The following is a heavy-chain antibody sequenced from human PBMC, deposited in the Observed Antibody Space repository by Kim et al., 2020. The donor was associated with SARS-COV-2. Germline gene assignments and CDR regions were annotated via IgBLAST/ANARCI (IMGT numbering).Heavy chain of an antibody. J-gene: IGHJ6*02. V-gene: IGHV4-4*02. D-gene: IGHD2-2*01. Sequence: SETLSLTCAVSGGSISSSNWWSWVRQPPGKGLEWIGEIYHSGSTNYNPSLKSRVTISVDKSKNQFSLKLSSVTAADTAVYYCARVPFYCSSTSCYVYYYYYGMDVWGQGTTVTVSS. CDR2: IYHSGST. CDR3: ARVPFYCSSTSCYVYYYYYGMDV. CDR1: GGSISSSNW.